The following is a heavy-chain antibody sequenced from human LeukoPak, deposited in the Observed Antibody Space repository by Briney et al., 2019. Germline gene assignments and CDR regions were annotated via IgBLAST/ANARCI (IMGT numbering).Heavy chain of an antibody. J-gene: IGHJ4*02. Sequence: GGSLRLSCAASGFTFSSYWMHWVRQAPGKGLVWVSRINSDGSSATYADSVKGRFTISRDNAKNTLYLQINSLRGEDTAVYYCARDRATAMFDYWAQGTLVTVSS. CDR2: INSDGSSA. V-gene: IGHV3-74*01. CDR1: GFTFSSYW. D-gene: IGHD5-18*01. CDR3: ARDRATAMFDY.